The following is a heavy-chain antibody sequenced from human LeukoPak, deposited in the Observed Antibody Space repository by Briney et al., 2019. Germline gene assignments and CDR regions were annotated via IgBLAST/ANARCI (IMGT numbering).Heavy chain of an antibody. V-gene: IGHV3-21*01. D-gene: IGHD3-16*01. Sequence: PGGSLRLSCAASGLTISSYSMNWVRQAPGKGLEWVSSISSSSSYIYYADSVKGRFTISRDNAKNSLYLQMNSLRAEDTAVYYCARLGGGGLLALDYWGQGTLVTVSS. CDR2: ISSSSSYI. CDR3: ARLGGGGLLALDY. J-gene: IGHJ4*02. CDR1: GLTISSYS.